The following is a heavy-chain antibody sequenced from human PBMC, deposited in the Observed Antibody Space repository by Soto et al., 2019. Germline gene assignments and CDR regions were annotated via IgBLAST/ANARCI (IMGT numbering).Heavy chain of an antibody. CDR1: GMTFINAC. CDR3: TKGEYAFLSGYPSYFEP. Sequence: PXGSLRVKCTASGMTFINACMNRVRQAPGKGPVGVGRIKNQLDGGTTDYAAPLKGRFNISRDDSKNTLYLQMKSLRNEVTAVYYCTKGEYAFLSGYPSYFEPWGRGTLVIVS. CDR2: IKNQLDGGTT. J-gene: IGHJ5*02. V-gene: IGHV3-15*05. D-gene: IGHD3-3*01.